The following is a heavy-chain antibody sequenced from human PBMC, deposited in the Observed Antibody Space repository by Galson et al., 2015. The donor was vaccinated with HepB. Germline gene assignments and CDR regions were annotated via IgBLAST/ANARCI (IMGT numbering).Heavy chain of an antibody. CDR2: ISYDGSNK. J-gene: IGHJ5*02. D-gene: IGHD4-17*01. V-gene: IGHV3-30-3*01. CDR3: ARDPGDYGDGEPNWFDP. Sequence: SLRLSCAASGFTFSSYAMHWVRQAPGKGLEWVALISYDGSNKYYADSVKGRFTISRDNAKNSLYLQMNSLRAEDTAVYYCARDPGDYGDGEPNWFDPWGQGTLVTVSS. CDR1: GFTFSSYA.